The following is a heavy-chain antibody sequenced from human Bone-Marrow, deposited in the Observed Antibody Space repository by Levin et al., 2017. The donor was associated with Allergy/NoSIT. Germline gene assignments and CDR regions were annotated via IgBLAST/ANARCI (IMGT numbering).Heavy chain of an antibody. CDR1: GFALTDYH. Sequence: GESLKISCEASGFALTDYHLHWVRQAPGQGLEWLGCINPIIDGITNYAQNSKGRITMTRDTATNIAYLKLNSLSSDDTAVYYCAREMSDAFDVWGQGTLVTVSS. V-gene: IGHV1-2*02. J-gene: IGHJ3*01. CDR3: AREMSDAFDV. CDR2: INPIIDGIT.